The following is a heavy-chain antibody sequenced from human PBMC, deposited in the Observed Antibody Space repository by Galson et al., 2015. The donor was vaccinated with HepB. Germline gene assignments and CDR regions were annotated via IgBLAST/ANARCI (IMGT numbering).Heavy chain of an antibody. CDR2: IWYDGSNK. CDR3: ARDGDIVVVPAPLWFDP. V-gene: IGHV3-33*01. D-gene: IGHD2-2*01. CDR1: GFTFSSYG. Sequence: SLRLSCAASGFTFSSYGMHWVRQAPGKGLEWVAVIWYDGSNKYYADSVKGRFTISRDNSKNTLYLQMNSLRAEDTAVYYCARDGDIVVVPAPLWFDPWGQGTLVTVSP. J-gene: IGHJ5*02.